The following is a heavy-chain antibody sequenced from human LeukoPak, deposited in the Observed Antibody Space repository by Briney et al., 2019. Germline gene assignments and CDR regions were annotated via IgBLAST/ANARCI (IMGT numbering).Heavy chain of an antibody. CDR2: ISAGSNYI. J-gene: IGHJ4*02. CDR1: GFTFSDYS. D-gene: IGHD2-2*01. Sequence: GGSLRLSCAASGFTFSDYSMNWVRQAPGKGLEWVSSISAGSNYIYYGDSVKDRFTISRDNAKNSLYLQMSSLRAEDTAVYYCARDASTRCYLCEVDHXGQGTLVTVSS. V-gene: IGHV3-21*01. CDR3: ARDASTRCYLCEVDH.